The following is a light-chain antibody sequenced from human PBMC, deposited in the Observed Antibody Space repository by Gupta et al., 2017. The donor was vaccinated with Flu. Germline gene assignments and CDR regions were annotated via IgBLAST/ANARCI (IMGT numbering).Light chain of an antibody. CDR2: DDS. CDR1: NIGSKT. V-gene: IGLV3-21*02. J-gene: IGLJ2*01. Sequence: SSVLPQPPSVSVAPGQTARITCGGNNIGSKTVHWYQQKPGQAPMLVVYDDSDRPSGIPERFSGSNSGNTATLTISRVEAGDEADYYCQVWDSSSDHVVFGGGTKLTVL. CDR3: QVWDSSSDHVV.